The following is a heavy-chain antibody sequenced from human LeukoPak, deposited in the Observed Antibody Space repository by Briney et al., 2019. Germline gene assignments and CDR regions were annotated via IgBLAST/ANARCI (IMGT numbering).Heavy chain of an antibody. CDR1: GFTFSSYA. D-gene: IGHD3-22*01. CDR3: ASDYDSSGYYSHAGDY. Sequence: PGGSLRLSCAASGFTFSSYAMSWVRQAPGKGLEWVSAISGSGGSTYYADSVKGRFTISRDNAKNSLYLQMNSLRAEDTAVYYCASDYDSSGYYSHAGDYWGQGTLVTVSS. V-gene: IGHV3-23*01. CDR2: ISGSGGST. J-gene: IGHJ4*02.